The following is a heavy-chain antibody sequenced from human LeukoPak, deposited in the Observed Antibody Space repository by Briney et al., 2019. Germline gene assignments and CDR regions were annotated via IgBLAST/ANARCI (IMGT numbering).Heavy chain of an antibody. V-gene: IGHV4-4*07. CDR1: GGSISSYY. D-gene: IGHD2-2*01. CDR3: AREEIGNCSSTSCLASRFDY. CDR2: IYTSGST. Sequence: PSETLSLTCTVSGGSISSYYWSWIRQPAGKGLEWIGRIYTSGSTNYNPSLKSRVTMSVDTSKNQFSLKLSSVTAADTAVYYCAREEIGNCSSTSCLASRFDYWGQGTLVTVSS. J-gene: IGHJ4*02.